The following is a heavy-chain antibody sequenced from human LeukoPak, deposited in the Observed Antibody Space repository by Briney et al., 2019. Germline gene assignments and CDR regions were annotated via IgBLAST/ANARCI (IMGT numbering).Heavy chain of an antibody. J-gene: IGHJ3*02. CDR3: ARSYCGGDCYWFGAFDI. D-gene: IGHD2-21*01. V-gene: IGHV1-69*13. CDR1: GDTVIRYA. CDR2: IIPIFGTA. Sequence: ASVKVSCKASGDTVIRYAISWVRQAPGQGLEWMGGIIPIFGTANYAQKFQGRVTITADESTSTAYMELSSLRSEDTAVYYCARSYCGGDCYWFGAFDIWGQGTMVTVSS.